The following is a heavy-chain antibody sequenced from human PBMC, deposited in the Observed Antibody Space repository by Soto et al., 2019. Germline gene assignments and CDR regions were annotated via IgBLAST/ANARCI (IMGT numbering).Heavy chain of an antibody. CDR1: GFTLSGSA. CDR2: IRSKANSYAT. CDR3: TRRQPGIAVAGTAGFDP. V-gene: IGHV3-73*02. J-gene: IGHJ5*02. D-gene: IGHD6-19*01. Sequence: EVQLVESGGGLVQPGGSLKLSCAASGFTLSGSAMHWVRRASGKGLEGFGRIRSKANSYATAYAASVKGRFTISRDDSKNTAYLQMNSLKTEDTAVYYCTRRQPGIAVAGTAGFDPWGQGTLVTVSS.